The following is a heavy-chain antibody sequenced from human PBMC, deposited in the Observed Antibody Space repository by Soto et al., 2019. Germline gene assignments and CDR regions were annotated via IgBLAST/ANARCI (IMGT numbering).Heavy chain of an antibody. CDR1: GFTFSDYY. D-gene: IGHD2-8*01. Sequence: PGGSLRLSCAASGFTFSDYYMSWIRQAPGKGLGWVSYISSSSSYTNYADSVKGRFTISRDNAKNSLYLQMNSLRAEDTAVYYCARTPDCTNGVCSAGFDYWGQGTLVTVS. CDR3: ARTPDCTNGVCSAGFDY. V-gene: IGHV3-11*06. J-gene: IGHJ4*02. CDR2: ISSSSSYT.